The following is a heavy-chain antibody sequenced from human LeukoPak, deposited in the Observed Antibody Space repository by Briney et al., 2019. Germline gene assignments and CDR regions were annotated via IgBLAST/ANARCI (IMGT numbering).Heavy chain of an antibody. J-gene: IGHJ4*02. CDR2: INPNSGGT. V-gene: IGHV1-2*02. Sequence: GASVRVSCKASGYTFTGYYMHWVRQAPGQGLEWMGWINPNSGGTNYAQKFQGRVTMTRDTSISTAYMELSRLRSDDTAVYYCARKEGSGSYFPIDYWGQGTLVTVSS. D-gene: IGHD1-26*01. CDR1: GYTFTGYY. CDR3: ARKEGSGSYFPIDY.